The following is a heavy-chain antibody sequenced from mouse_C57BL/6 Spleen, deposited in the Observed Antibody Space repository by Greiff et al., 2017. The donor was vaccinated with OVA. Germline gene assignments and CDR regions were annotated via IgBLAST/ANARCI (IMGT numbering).Heavy chain of an antibody. J-gene: IGHJ2*01. V-gene: IGHV14-4*01. Sequence: EVQRVESGAELVRPGASVKLSCTASGFNITDDYMHWVKQRPEQGLAWIGWIDPANGDPEYASKFQGKATITADKSSNTAYLQLSSLTSEDTAVYYCTTRTTGRVFDYWGQGTTLTVSS. CDR1: GFNITDDY. CDR3: TTRTTGRVFDY. CDR2: IDPANGDP. D-gene: IGHD1-1*01.